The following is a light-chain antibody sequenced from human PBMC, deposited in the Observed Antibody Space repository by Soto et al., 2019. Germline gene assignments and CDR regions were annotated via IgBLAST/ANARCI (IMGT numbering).Light chain of an antibody. Sequence: DIQMTQSPSSLSASVGDRVTITCQASQDIGNYLNWYQQRPGKAPKRLIYAASSLQSGVPSRFSGSGSGTEFTLTISSLQPEDFATYYCLQHNSYPITFGQGTRLEIK. CDR2: AAS. J-gene: IGKJ5*01. CDR1: QDIGNY. V-gene: IGKV1-17*01. CDR3: LQHNSYPIT.